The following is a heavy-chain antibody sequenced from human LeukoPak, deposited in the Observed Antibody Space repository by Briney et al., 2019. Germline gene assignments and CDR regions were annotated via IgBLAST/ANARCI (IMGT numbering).Heavy chain of an antibody. D-gene: IGHD3-10*01. J-gene: IGHJ4*02. CDR1: GYTFTGYY. CDR2: INPSDGST. Sequence: ASVKVSCKASGYTFTGYYMHWVRQAPGQGLEWMGRINPSDGSTSYPQKFQGRVTMSRDMSTSTVYMELSSLRSEDTAVYYCARLLGSTDYWGQGTLVTVSS. CDR3: ARLLGSTDY. V-gene: IGHV1-46*01.